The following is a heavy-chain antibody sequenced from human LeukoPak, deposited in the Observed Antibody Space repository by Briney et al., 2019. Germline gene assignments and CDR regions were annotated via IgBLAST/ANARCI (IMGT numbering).Heavy chain of an antibody. CDR2: IKQDGSEK. V-gene: IGHV3-7*01. CDR3: SSRRYYFDY. CDR1: GFTFSSDW. J-gene: IGHJ4*02. Sequence: PGGSLRLSCAASGFTFSSDWMSWVRQAPGKGLEWVANIKQDGSEKYYVDSVKGRFTISRDNAKNSLYLQMNSLRAEDTAVYYCSSRRYYFDYWGQGTLVTVSS.